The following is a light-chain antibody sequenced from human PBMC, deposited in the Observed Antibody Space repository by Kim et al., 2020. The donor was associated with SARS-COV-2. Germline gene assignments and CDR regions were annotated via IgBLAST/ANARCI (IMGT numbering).Light chain of an antibody. Sequence: SSELTQDPAVSVALGQTVRITCQGDSLRSHYATWYQQKPRQAPLLVIFGRNNRPSGIPDRFSGSTSGNTASLTISGAQAEDEADFYCQSRDSGGNVVFGGGTQLTVL. CDR1: SLRSHY. CDR3: QSRDSGGNVV. J-gene: IGLJ2*01. V-gene: IGLV3-19*01. CDR2: GRN.